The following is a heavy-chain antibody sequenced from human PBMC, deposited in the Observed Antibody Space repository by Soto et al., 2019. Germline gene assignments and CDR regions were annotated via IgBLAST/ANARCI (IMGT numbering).Heavy chain of an antibody. CDR2: IYHSGST. Sequence: PSETLWLTCAVSGGSISSGGYSWSWIRQPPGKGLEWIGYIYHSGSTYYNPSLKSRVTISVDRSKNQFSLKLSSVTAADTAVSYSARGTYYYDSSGYYYYDAFDIWGQGTMVTVSS. V-gene: IGHV4-30-2*01. D-gene: IGHD3-22*01. CDR1: GGSISSGGYS. J-gene: IGHJ3*02. CDR3: ARGTYYYDSSGYYYYDAFDI.